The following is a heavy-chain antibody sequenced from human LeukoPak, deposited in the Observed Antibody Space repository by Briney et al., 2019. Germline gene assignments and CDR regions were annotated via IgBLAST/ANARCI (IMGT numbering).Heavy chain of an antibody. CDR1: GGSISSSSYY. D-gene: IGHD3-16*01. CDR2: IYYSGST. V-gene: IGHV4-39*07. CDR3: ARDQGDEPFDY. J-gene: IGHJ4*02. Sequence: PSETLSLTCTVSGGSISSSSYYWGWIRQPPGKGLEWIGSIYYSGSTYYNPSLKSRVTISVDTSKNQFSLKLSSVTAADTAVYYCARDQGDEPFDYWGQGTLVTVSS.